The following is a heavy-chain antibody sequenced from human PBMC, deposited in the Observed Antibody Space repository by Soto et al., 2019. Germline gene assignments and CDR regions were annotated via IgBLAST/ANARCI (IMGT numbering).Heavy chain of an antibody. V-gene: IGHV1-3*01. J-gene: IGHJ4*02. CDR2: INAGNGNT. CDR1: GYTFTSYA. Sequence: VASVKVSCKASGYTFTSYAMHWVRQAPGQRLEWMGWINAGNGNTKYSQKFQGRVTITRDTSASTAYMELSSLRSEDTAVYYCARDLGFWSGLDYWGQGTLVTVSS. CDR3: ARDLGFWSGLDY. D-gene: IGHD3-3*01.